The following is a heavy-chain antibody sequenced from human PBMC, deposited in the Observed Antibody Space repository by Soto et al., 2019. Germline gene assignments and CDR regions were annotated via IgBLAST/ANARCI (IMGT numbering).Heavy chain of an antibody. Sequence: QVQLVESGGGVVQPGRSLRLSCAASGFTFSTFALHWVRQAPGKGLEWVAVISYDGSQKYYADSVKGRITISRDNSMKTLYLQMNSLRVEDTAVYYCARDTDGSSGYYWNYVFDIWGQGTMVTVSS. CDR2: ISYDGSQK. J-gene: IGHJ3*02. V-gene: IGHV3-30-3*01. CDR1: GFTFSTFA. CDR3: ARDTDGSSGYYWNYVFDI. D-gene: IGHD3-22*01.